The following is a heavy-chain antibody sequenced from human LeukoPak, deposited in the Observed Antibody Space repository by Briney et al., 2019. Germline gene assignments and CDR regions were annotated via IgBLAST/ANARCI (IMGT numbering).Heavy chain of an antibody. V-gene: IGHV3-30*18. D-gene: IGHD1-26*01. CDR1: GFTFSSYG. J-gene: IGHJ4*02. Sequence: PGRSLRLSCAASGFTFSSYGMHWVRQAPGKGLEGVAVISYDGSNKYYADSVKGRFTISRDNSKNTLYLQMNSLRAEDTAVYYCAKDIPWELLMYYFDYWGQGTLVTVSS. CDR3: AKDIPWELLMYYFDY. CDR2: ISYDGSNK.